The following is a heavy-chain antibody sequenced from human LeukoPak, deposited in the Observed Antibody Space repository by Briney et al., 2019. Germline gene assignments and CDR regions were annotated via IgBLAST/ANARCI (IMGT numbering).Heavy chain of an antibody. D-gene: IGHD3-10*01. J-gene: IGHJ4*02. CDR1: GGSFSGFY. Sequence: SETLSLTCAVYGGSFSGFYWSWIRQPPGKALEWIGSIYHSGYTYYNPSLKSRVTISIDTSKNQFSLKLSSVTAADTAVYYCARSSMFRGVTVDYWGQGTLVTVSS. V-gene: IGHV4-34*01. CDR3: ARSSMFRGVTVDY. CDR2: IYHSGYT.